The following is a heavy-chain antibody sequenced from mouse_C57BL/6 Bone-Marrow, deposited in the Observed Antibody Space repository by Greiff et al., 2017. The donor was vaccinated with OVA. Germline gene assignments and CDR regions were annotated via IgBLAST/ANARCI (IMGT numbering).Heavy chain of an antibody. CDR2: IWSGGST. CDR3: ARGGLLYPAGFAS. V-gene: IGHV2-2*01. Sequence: QVQLQQSGPGLVQPSQSLSITCTVSGFSLTSYGVHWVRQSPGKGLEWLGVIWSGGSTDYNAAFISRLSISKNNSKSQVFFKMNSLQADDTAIYYCARGGLLYPAGFASWGQGTLVTVSA. CDR1: GFSLTSYG. J-gene: IGHJ3*01. D-gene: IGHD2-12*01.